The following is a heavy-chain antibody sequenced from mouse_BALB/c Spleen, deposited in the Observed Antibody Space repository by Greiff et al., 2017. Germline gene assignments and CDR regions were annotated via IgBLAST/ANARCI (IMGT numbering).Heavy chain of an antibody. CDR1: GFNIKDYY. CDR3: NAGSAWFAY. J-gene: IGHJ3*01. Sequence: VQLQQSGAELVRSGASVELSCTASGFNIKDYYMHWVKQRPEQGLEWIGWIDPENGDTEYAPKFQGKATMTADTSSNTAYLQLSSLTSEDTAVYYCNAGSAWFAYWGQGTLVTVSA. V-gene: IGHV14-4*02. CDR2: IDPENGDT.